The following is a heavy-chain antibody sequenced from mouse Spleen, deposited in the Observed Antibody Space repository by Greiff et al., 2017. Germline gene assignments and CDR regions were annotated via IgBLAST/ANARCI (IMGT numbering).Heavy chain of an antibody. V-gene: IGHV1-9*01. J-gene: IGHJ4*01. Sequence: VQLQQSGGELMKPGASVKISCKATGYTFSRYWIEWVKQRPGHGLEWIGEVLPGRGHTNYNEKFKGKATFTADTSSNTAYMQLSSLTSEDSAVYYCARYYYPNAMDYWGQGTSVTVSS. CDR3: ARYYYPNAMDY. CDR2: VLPGRGHT. D-gene: IGHD1-1*01. CDR1: GYTFSRYW.